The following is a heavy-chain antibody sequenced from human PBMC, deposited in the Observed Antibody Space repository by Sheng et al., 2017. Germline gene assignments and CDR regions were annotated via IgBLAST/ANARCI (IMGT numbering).Heavy chain of an antibody. J-gene: IGHJ4*02. D-gene: IGHD3-10*01. Sequence: VQLVESGGGLVKPGGSLRLSCAASGFIFSDYAMSWVRQAPGKGLEWVSTISDIGDTSHYADSVRGRFTISRDNSKNTLYLQMNSLRGEDTAFYFCAKHFGEVPNAISLFDYWGQGNLVSVSS. V-gene: IGHV3-23*04. CDR1: GFIFSDYA. CDR3: AKHFGEVPNAISLFDY. CDR2: ISDIGDTS.